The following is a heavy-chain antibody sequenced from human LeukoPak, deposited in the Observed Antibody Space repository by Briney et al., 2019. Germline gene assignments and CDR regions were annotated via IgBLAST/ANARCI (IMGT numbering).Heavy chain of an antibody. J-gene: IGHJ3*02. CDR1: GFTFSSYG. D-gene: IGHD1-26*01. V-gene: IGHV3-33*01. CDR2: IWYDGSNK. CDR3: ARGTGYSVFDI. Sequence: GRSLRLSCAASGFTFSSYGMHWVRQAPGKGLEWVAVIWYDGSNKFYGDSVKGRFTISRDNSKNTLYLQMNSLRAEDTAVYYCARGTGYSVFDIWGQGTMVTVSS.